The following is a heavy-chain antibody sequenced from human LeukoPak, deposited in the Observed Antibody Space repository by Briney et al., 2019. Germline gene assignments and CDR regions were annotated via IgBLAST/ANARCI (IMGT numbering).Heavy chain of an antibody. CDR1: ESPFSDYY. CDR2: ISSSGSTI. CDR3: ARDETFRGFDY. V-gene: IGHV3-11*04. Sequence: GGSRRPSCAPPESPFSDYYMGWIRKPPGRGRGWVSYISSSGSTIYYADSVKGRFTISRDNAKNSLYLQMNSQRAEDTAVYYCARDETFRGFDYWGQGTLVTVSS. D-gene: IGHD3-16*01. J-gene: IGHJ4*02.